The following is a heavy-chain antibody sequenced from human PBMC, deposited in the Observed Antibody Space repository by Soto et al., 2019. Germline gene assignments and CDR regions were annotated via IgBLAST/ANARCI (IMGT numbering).Heavy chain of an antibody. V-gene: IGHV1-69*13. Sequence: SVKVSCKASGGTFSSYAISWVRQAPGQGLEWMGGIIPIFGTANYAQKFQGRVTITADESTSTAYMELSSLRSEDTAVYYCAREIVVVVAATAHYYYHGMDVWGQGTTVTVSS. CDR2: IIPIFGTA. D-gene: IGHD2-15*01. CDR1: GGTFSSYA. J-gene: IGHJ6*02. CDR3: AREIVVVVAATAHYYYHGMDV.